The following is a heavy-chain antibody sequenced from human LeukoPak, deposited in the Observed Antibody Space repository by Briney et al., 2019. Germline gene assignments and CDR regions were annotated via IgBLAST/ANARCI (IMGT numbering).Heavy chain of an antibody. J-gene: IGHJ4*02. CDR1: GGSISSYY. D-gene: IGHD3-10*01. CDR2: IYSSGST. V-gene: IGHV4-59*01. Sequence: SETLSLTCTVSGGSISSYYWSWIRQPPGKGLEWLGYIYSSGSTNYNPSLKSRVTISVDTSKNQFSLKLTSVTAADTAVYYCARAYYYGSGSYGLDYWGQGTLVTVSS. CDR3: ARAYYYGSGSYGLDY.